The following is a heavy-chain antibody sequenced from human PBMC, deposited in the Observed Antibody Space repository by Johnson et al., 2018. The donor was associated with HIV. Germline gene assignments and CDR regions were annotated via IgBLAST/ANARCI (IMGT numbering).Heavy chain of an antibody. CDR1: GFTFSSYA. J-gene: IGHJ3*02. Sequence: QVKLVESGGGVVQPGRSLRLSCAASGFTFSSYAMHWVRQAPGKGLEWVAVISYDGSNKYYADSVKGRFTISRDNSKNTLYLQMNSLRAEDTAVYYCARDRSMIVVVEAFDIWGQGTMVTVSS. CDR2: ISYDGSNK. V-gene: IGHV3-30-3*01. CDR3: ARDRSMIVVVEAFDI. D-gene: IGHD3-22*01.